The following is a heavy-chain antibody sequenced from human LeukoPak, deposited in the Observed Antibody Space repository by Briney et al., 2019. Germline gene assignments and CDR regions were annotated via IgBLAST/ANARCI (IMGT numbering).Heavy chain of an antibody. Sequence: PSETLSLTCTVSGGSISSGNYYWSWIRQPPGKGLEWIGYIYYSGSTNYNPSLKSRVTISVDTSKNQFSLKLSSVTAADTAVYYCARSRWKIPYYMDVWGKGTTVTVSS. D-gene: IGHD5-24*01. V-gene: IGHV4-61*01. CDR1: GGSISSGNYY. CDR3: ARSRWKIPYYMDV. J-gene: IGHJ6*03. CDR2: IYYSGST.